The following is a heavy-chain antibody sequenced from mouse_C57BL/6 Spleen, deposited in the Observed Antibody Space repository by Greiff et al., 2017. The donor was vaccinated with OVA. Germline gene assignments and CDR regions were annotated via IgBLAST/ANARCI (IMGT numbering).Heavy chain of an antibody. CDR1: GFTFSDYY. J-gene: IGHJ1*03. D-gene: IGHD1-1*01. CDR3: ARVLLRYFDV. V-gene: IGHV5-16*01. Sequence: EVKLMESEGGLVQPGSSMKLSCTASGFTFSDYYMAWVRQVPEKGLEWVANINYDGSSTYYLDSLKSRFIISRDNAKNILYLQMSSLKSEDTATYYCARVLLRYFDVWGTGTTVTVSS. CDR2: INYDGSST.